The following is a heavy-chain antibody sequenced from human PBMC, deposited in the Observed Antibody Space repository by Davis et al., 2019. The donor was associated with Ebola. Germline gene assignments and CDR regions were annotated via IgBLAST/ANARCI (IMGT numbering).Heavy chain of an antibody. V-gene: IGHV3-49*04. CDR3: ATPGRYYYGSGSWNFDY. Sequence: GESLKISCAASGFISSSYWLSWVRQAPGKGLEWVGFIRSKAYGGTTEYAPSVKGRVTISRDDSKSIAYLQMNSLKTEDTAVYYCATPGRYYYGSGSWNFDYWGQGTLVTVSS. CDR2: IRSKAYGGTT. J-gene: IGHJ4*02. D-gene: IGHD3-10*01. CDR1: GFISSSYW.